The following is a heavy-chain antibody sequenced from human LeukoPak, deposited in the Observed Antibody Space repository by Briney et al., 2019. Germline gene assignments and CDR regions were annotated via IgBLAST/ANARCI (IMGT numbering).Heavy chain of an antibody. Sequence: GGSLRLSCAASGFTFSSYEMNWVRQAPGKGLEWVSYISSSGSTIYYADSVKGRFTISRDNAKNSLYLQMNSLGAEDTAVYYCARAQYYYDSSGIDYWGQGTLVTVSS. V-gene: IGHV3-48*03. CDR3: ARAQYYYDSSGIDY. J-gene: IGHJ4*02. D-gene: IGHD3-22*01. CDR1: GFTFSSYE. CDR2: ISSSGSTI.